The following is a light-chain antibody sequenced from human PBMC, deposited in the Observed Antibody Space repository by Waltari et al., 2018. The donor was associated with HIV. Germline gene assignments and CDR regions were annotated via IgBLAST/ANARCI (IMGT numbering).Light chain of an antibody. Sequence: DIQMTQSPSSLSASVGGRVTFTCRASEKIIDYLNWYQQRPGKSPRLLIYAAINLPSWVPSRFSGSGSGTHFTLTINNVQPEDSATYYCQQSYNTIPYTFTQGTKLEIK. V-gene: IGKV1-39*01. J-gene: IGKJ2*01. CDR2: AAI. CDR1: EKIIDY. CDR3: QQSYNTIPYT.